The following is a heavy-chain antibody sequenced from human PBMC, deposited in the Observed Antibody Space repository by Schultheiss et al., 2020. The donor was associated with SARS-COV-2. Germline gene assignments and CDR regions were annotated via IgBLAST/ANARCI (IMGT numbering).Heavy chain of an antibody. V-gene: IGHV1-2*02. J-gene: IGHJ6*02. Sequence: ASVKVSCKASGYTFTGYYMHWVRQAPGQGLEWMGWINPNSGGTNYAQKFQGRVTMTRDTSISTAYMELSRLRSDDTAVYYCARGDAQYCSSTSCFRPKRAYYYYGMDVWGQGTTVTVSS. CDR3: ARGDAQYCSSTSCFRPKRAYYYYGMDV. CDR1: GYTFTGYY. CDR2: INPNSGGT. D-gene: IGHD2-2*01.